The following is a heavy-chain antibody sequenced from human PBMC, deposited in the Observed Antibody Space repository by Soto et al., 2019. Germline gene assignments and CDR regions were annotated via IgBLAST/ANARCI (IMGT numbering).Heavy chain of an antibody. CDR3: TRALSQGFRSCWYSEYYYYMDF. J-gene: IGHJ6*03. CDR1: GFTFGDYA. D-gene: IGHD6-19*01. V-gene: IGHV3-49*03. CDR2: IRSKAYGGTT. Sequence: GGSLRLSCTASGFTFGDYAMSWFRQAPGKGLEWVGFIRSKAYGGTTEYAASVKGRFTISRDDSKSIAYLQMNSLKTEDTAVYYCTRALSQGFRSCWYSEYYYYMDFCGKGTTVTGSS.